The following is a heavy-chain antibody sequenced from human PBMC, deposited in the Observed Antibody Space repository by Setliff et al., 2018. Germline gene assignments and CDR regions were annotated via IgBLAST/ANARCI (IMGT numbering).Heavy chain of an antibody. J-gene: IGHJ4*02. CDR3: ARGGTYRYFDY. CDR2: IYTSWST. V-gene: IGHV4-61*09. Sequence: SETLSLTCNVSGGSISSRTYYWSWIRQPAGKGLEWIGHIYTSWSTNYNPSLKSRVTMSVDTTKNQFSLKLTSVTAADTAVYYCARGGTYRYFDYWGQGTLVTVS. CDR1: GGSISSRTYY.